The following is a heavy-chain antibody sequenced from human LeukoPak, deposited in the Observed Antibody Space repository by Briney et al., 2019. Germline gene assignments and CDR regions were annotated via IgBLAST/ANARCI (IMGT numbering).Heavy chain of an antibody. CDR2: INPNSGGT. D-gene: IGHD6-13*01. V-gene: IGHV1-2*04. CDR3: ARDRRPKPYSSSWYLDYGMDV. CDR1: GYTFTGYY. Sequence: ASVKVSCKASGYTFTGYYMHWVRQAPGQGLEWMGWINPNSGGTNYAQKFQGWVTMTRDTSISTAYMELSRLRSDDTAVYYCARDRRPKPYSSSWYLDYGMDVWGQGTTVTVSS. J-gene: IGHJ6*02.